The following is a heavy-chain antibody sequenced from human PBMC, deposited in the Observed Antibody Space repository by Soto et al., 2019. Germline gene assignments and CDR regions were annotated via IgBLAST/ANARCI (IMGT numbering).Heavy chain of an antibody. CDR1: GFTFNSFV. CDR2: ISYDGSSK. Sequence: QVQLVESGGGVVQPGGSLRLSCEAPGFTFNSFVRHGVGQVPGKGWGWVAVISYDGSSKYYADSVKGRFTISRDNSKNTLYLQMNSLRAEDTAVYYCAKTMVRGVFDAFDIWGQGTMVTVSS. D-gene: IGHD3-10*01. J-gene: IGHJ3*02. CDR3: AKTMVRGVFDAFDI. V-gene: IGHV3-30-3*02.